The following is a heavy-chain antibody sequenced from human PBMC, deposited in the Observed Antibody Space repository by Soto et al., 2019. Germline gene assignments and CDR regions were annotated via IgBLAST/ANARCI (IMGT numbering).Heavy chain of an antibody. Sequence: QVQPVQSGAEVKKPGASVKVSCKASGYTFTSYAMHWVRQAPGQRLEWMGWINAGYGNKKYSQKFQGRGPIIRDTSASTAYMELSRLRSEDTAVYYCASEVPFYYGSGSVDYWGQGTVVTVSS. V-gene: IGHV1-3*01. CDR2: INAGYGNK. CDR1: GYTFTSYA. D-gene: IGHD3-10*01. CDR3: ASEVPFYYGSGSVDY. J-gene: IGHJ4*02.